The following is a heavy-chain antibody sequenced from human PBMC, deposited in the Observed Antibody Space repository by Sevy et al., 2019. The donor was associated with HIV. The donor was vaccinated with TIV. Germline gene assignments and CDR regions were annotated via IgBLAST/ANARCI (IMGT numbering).Heavy chain of an antibody. D-gene: IGHD2-15*01. CDR1: GYTFTGYY. J-gene: IGHJ6*02. CDR3: ARGPMVAATGLYYYYYGMDV. V-gene: IGHV1-2*02. CDR2: INPNSGGT. Sequence: ASVKVTCKASGYTFTGYYMHWVRQAPGQGLEWMGCINPNSGGTNYAQKFQGRVTMTRDTSISTAYMELSRLRSDDTAVYYCARGPMVAATGLYYYYYGMDVWGQGTTVTVSS.